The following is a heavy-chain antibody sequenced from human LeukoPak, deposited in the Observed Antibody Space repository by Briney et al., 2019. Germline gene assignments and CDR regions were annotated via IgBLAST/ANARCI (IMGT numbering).Heavy chain of an antibody. D-gene: IGHD3-22*01. V-gene: IGHV3-13*01. CDR1: GFTFSSYD. CDR3: ARDISGGYDGLDV. Sequence: GGSLRLSCAASGFTFSSYDMHWVRQVTGKGLEWVSAISTAGDTYYPGSVKGRFTVSRENAKNSLYLQMNGLSAGDTAVYYCARDISGGYDGLDVWGQGTTVTVSS. CDR2: ISTAGDT. J-gene: IGHJ6*02.